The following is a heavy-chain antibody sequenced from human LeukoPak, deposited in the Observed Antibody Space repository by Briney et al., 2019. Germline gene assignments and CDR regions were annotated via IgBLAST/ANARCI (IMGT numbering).Heavy chain of an antibody. J-gene: IGHJ4*02. Sequence: GGSLRLSCAASGFTFSSYEMNWVRQAPGKVLEWVSCISSSGSTIYYADSVKGRFTISRDNAKNSLYLQMNSLRAEDTAVYYCARGGYSYGYTYFDYWGQGTLVTVSS. CDR3: ARGGYSYGYTYFDY. V-gene: IGHV3-48*03. CDR2: ISSSGSTI. CDR1: GFTFSSYE. D-gene: IGHD5-18*01.